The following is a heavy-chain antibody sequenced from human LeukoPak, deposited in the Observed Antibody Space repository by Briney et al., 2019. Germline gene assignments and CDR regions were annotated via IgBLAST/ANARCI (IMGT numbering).Heavy chain of an antibody. Sequence: SETLSLTCTVSGGSISSSSYYWGWIRQPPGKGLEWIGSIYYSGSTYYNPSLKSRVTISVDTSKNRFSLKLSSVTAADTAVYYCARQTGSGLFILPGGQGTLVTVSS. J-gene: IGHJ4*02. CDR1: GGSISSSSYY. CDR3: ARQTGSGLFILP. D-gene: IGHD3/OR15-3a*01. V-gene: IGHV4-39*01. CDR2: IYYSGST.